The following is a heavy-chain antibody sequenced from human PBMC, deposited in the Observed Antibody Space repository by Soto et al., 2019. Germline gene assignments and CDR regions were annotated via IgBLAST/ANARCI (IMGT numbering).Heavy chain of an antibody. J-gene: IGHJ4*02. CDR1: GFTFSDSW. D-gene: IGHD4-4*01. CDR3: VRGGSNYAS. V-gene: IGHV3-7*01. Sequence: EVQLVESGGGLVQPGGSLSLSCTASGFTFSDSWMTWVRQAPGKGLEWVARIKPDESEKKYADSVKGRFSISRDKAKKSVYLQMESLRGEDTAVYHCVRGGSNYASWGQGKLVSVST. CDR2: IKPDESEK.